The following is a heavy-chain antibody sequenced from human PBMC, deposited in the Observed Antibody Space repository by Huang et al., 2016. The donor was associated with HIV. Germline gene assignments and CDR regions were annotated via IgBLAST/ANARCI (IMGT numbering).Heavy chain of an antibody. D-gene: IGHD3-10*01. Sequence: QVHLQQWGAGLLKSAETLSLTCAVYGGSLRGYYWSWLRQTPGKGREGIGEINHLCIPNYNPALKSRVSISMDGSKKQFSLKLRSISDADTAVYFCARDATKNPRGWFDPWGQGTLVTVSS. CDR1: GGSLRGYY. J-gene: IGHJ5*02. CDR3: ARDATKNPRGWFDP. V-gene: IGHV4-34*02. CDR2: INHLCIP.